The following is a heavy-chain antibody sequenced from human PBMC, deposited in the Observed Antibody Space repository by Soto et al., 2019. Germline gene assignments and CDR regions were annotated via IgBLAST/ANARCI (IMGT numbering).Heavy chain of an antibody. V-gene: IGHV1-69*12. J-gene: IGHJ5*02. CDR1: GGTFSSYA. Sequence: QVQLVQSGAEVKKPGSSVKVSCKASGGTFSSYAISWVRQAPGQGLEWMGGIIPIFGTANYAQKFQGRVTITADEATSTADMELSSGRSDDTAVYYCARTYSGGWERAYNWFDPWGQGTLVTVSS. CDR3: ARTYSGGWERAYNWFDP. D-gene: IGHD6-19*01. CDR2: IIPIFGTA.